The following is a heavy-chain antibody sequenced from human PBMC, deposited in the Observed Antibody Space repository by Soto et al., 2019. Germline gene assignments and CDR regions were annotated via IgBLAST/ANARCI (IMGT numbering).Heavy chain of an antibody. CDR1: GDSVSSNSAA. D-gene: IGHD1-26*01. CDR2: TYYRSKWYS. CDR3: ARGEQYSGRIFDY. V-gene: IGHV6-1*01. Sequence: SQTLALPCVVSGDSVSSNSAAWNLIRQSPSRGLEWLGRTYYRSKWYSDYAASVESRITVNPDTSKNHFSLQLNSVTPEDTAVYYCARGEQYSGRIFDYWGQGTLVTVSS. J-gene: IGHJ4*02.